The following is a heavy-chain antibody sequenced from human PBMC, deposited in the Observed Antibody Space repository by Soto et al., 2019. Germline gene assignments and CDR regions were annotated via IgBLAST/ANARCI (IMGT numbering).Heavy chain of an antibody. J-gene: IGHJ4*02. Sequence: QVTLKESGPVLVKPTETLTLTCTVSGFSLSNARMGVSWIRQPPGKALEWLAHIFSNDEKSYSTSLKSRLTISKETSKSQVVLTMTSMDPVDTATYYCARIHSWGSSWYLGCDYWGQGTLVTVSS. CDR2: IFSNDEK. V-gene: IGHV2-26*01. CDR3: ARIHSWGSSWYLGCDY. CDR1: GFSLSNARMG. D-gene: IGHD6-13*01.